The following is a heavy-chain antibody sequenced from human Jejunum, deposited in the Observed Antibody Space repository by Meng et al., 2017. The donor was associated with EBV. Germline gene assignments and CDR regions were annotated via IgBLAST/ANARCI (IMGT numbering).Heavy chain of an antibody. CDR3: ARSFGGVLADSFDY. J-gene: IGHJ4*02. CDR2: VIPIFGTA. V-gene: IGHV1-69*06. D-gene: IGHD3-16*02. Sequence: QGQLGQSGAEGKKPGSSVKVSCKASGGTFTNYAFSWVRQAPGQGLEWIGGVIPIFGTANYAQKFQGRVTLTADKSTSTAYMQLSSLRSEDTAVYYCARSFGGVLADSFDYWGQGTLVTVSS. CDR1: GGTFTNYA.